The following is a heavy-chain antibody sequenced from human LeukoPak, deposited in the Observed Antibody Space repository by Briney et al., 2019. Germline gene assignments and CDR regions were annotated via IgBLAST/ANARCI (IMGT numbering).Heavy chain of an antibody. CDR3: ARGGYNSAFLDS. CDR2: ISGSGQYI. CDR1: GYTFNIFP. J-gene: IGHJ4*02. V-gene: IGHV3-21*01. Sequence: GGSLRLSCAPSGYTFNIFPENGVRQAPGKGLEWLSSISGSGQYIYYADSLKGRLTISRDNAKDSLYLQFNSLRAEDTSVYYCARGGYNSAFLDSWGQGTLVSVS. D-gene: IGHD6-19*01.